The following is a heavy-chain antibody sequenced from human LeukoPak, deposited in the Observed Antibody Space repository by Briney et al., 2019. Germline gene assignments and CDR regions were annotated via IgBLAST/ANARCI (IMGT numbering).Heavy chain of an antibody. V-gene: IGHV4-31*03. CDR3: ARSPPSIYFDP. CDR2: IYYSGST. CDR1: GGSISSGDIY. J-gene: IGHJ5*02. Sequence: SETLSLTCTVSGGSISSGDIYWSWIRHHPVKGLEWIGYIYYSGSTYYNPSLRSRVTMSIDTSKNQFSLNLNSVTAADTAVYYCARSPPSIYFDPWGQGTLVTVSS.